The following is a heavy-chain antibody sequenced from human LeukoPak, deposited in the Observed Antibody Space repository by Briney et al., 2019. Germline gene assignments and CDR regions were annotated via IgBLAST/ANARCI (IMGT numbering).Heavy chain of an antibody. CDR2: IYYSGST. J-gene: IGHJ4*02. D-gene: IGHD6-19*01. CDR3: ARRTVAGTEAYDY. CDR1: GGSISSYY. V-gene: IGHV4-59*08. Sequence: PSETLSLTCTVSGGSISSYYWSWIRQPPGKGLEWIGYIYYSGSTNYNPSLKSRVTISVDTSKNQFSLKLSSVTAADTAVYYCARRTVAGTEAYDYWGQGTLVTVSS.